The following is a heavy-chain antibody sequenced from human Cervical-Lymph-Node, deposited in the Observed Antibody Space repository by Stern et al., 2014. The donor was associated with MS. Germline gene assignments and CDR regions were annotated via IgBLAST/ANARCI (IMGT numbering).Heavy chain of an antibody. CDR1: GYTFTNYY. Sequence: VQLVQSGAEVKKPGASVKVSCKASGYTFTNYYMHWVRQAPGPGLELLGIINPSGGSTSYAPKFQGRVTMTRDTSTGTVYMELSSLRSEDTAVYYCARRGDCSGSSCLLDYWGQGTLVTVSS. V-gene: IGHV1-46*03. J-gene: IGHJ4*02. D-gene: IGHD2-15*01. CDR3: ARRGDCSGSSCLLDY. CDR2: INPSGGST.